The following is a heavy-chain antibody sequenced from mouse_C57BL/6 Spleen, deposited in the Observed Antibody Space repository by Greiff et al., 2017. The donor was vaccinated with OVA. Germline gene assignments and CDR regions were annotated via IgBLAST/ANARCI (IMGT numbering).Heavy chain of an antibody. CDR1: GYAFSSYW. V-gene: IGHV1-80*01. Sequence: QVQLQQSGAELVKPGASVKISCKASGYAFSSYWMNWVKQRPGKGLEWIGQIYPGDGDTNYNGKFKGKATLTVDKSSSTAYMQLSSLTSEDSAVYFCARYGTTVVNFDYWGQGTTLTVSS. D-gene: IGHD1-1*01. J-gene: IGHJ2*01. CDR2: IYPGDGDT. CDR3: ARYGTTVVNFDY.